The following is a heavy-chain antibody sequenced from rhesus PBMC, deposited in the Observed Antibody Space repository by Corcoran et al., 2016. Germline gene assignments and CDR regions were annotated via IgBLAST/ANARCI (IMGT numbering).Heavy chain of an antibody. J-gene: IGHJ4*01. D-gene: IGHD6-25*01. CDR1: GGAIRQANW. CDR2: IYGIGGST. Sequence: QVQLQESGPAVVNPAETLDLTCTVPGGAIRQANWGPWIRPSPRKGREWIGGIYGIGGSTKYNPSLTRRVTISTDTSKSQFSLRLNSVTAADTAVYYCTHQSPGARQLDYWGPGVLVTVSS. CDR3: THQSPGARQLDY. V-gene: IGHV4-93*01.